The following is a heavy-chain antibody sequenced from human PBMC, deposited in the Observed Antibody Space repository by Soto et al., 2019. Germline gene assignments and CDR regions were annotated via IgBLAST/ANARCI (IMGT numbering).Heavy chain of an antibody. CDR1: DGSISSGDYY. Sequence: SETLSLTCTVSDGSISSGDYYWSWNGQPPGKGLEWNGYIYYSGSTYYNPSLKSRVTISVDTSKNQFSLKLSSVTAADTAVYYCAIGILVLLFGESYNWFDPWGQGTLVTVFS. D-gene: IGHD3-10*01. CDR3: AIGILVLLFGESYNWFDP. V-gene: IGHV4-30-4*01. J-gene: IGHJ5*02. CDR2: IYYSGST.